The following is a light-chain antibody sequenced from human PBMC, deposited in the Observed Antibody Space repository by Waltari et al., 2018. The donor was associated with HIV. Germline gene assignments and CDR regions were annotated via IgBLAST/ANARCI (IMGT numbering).Light chain of an antibody. V-gene: IGKV1-39*01. Sequence: DIQMTQSSSSLSASVGDRVTIACRTSQSISTYLNWYQQIPGKGPQLLIYATSSLQSGVPSRFSGSGSGTDFTLTISSLPPEDFAIYYCQQSYNIPLTFGGGTKVEI. CDR1: QSISTY. J-gene: IGKJ4*01. CDR3: QQSYNIPLT. CDR2: ATS.